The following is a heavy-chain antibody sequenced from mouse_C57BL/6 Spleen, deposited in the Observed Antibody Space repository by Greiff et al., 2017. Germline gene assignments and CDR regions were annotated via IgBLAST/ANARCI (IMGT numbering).Heavy chain of an antibody. V-gene: IGHV1-64*01. CDR2: IHPNSGST. Sequence: QVQLQQPGAELVKPGASVKLSCKASGYTFTSYWMHWVKQRPGQGLEWIGMIHPNSGSTNYNEKFKSKATLTVDKSSSTAYMQLSSLPSEDSAVYYCALYGYDGIDYWGQGTTLTVSS. J-gene: IGHJ2*01. D-gene: IGHD2-2*01. CDR3: ALYGYDGIDY. CDR1: GYTFTSYW.